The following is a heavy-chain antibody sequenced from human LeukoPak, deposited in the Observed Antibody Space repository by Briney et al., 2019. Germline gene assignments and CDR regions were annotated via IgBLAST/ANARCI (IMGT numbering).Heavy chain of an antibody. J-gene: IGHJ4*02. Sequence: PSETLSLTCTVSGGSITSYYWSWIRQPPGKGLEWVGYIYYSGSTNYNPSLKSRVTISVDKSKNQYYLKLSSVTAADTAVYYCARVLYSMSIDYWGQGTLVTVSS. CDR2: IYYSGST. V-gene: IGHV4-59*01. CDR1: GGSITSYY. D-gene: IGHD2-8*01. CDR3: ARVLYSMSIDY.